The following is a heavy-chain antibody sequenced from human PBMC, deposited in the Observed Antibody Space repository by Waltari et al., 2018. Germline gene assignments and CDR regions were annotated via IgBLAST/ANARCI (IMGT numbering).Heavy chain of an antibody. CDR2: MSSSGTLV. J-gene: IGHJ3*02. CDR3: ARESGYYNAFDI. D-gene: IGHD3-22*01. CDR1: GFTFRTYE. Sequence: EVQLVESGGGLVQPGGSLRLSCAASGFTFRTYEMNWVRQAPGKGLEWVSYMSSSGTLVYYADSVKGRFTISRDNAKNSLYLQMNSLRVEDTAVYYCARESGYYNAFDIWGQGTMVTVSS. V-gene: IGHV3-48*03.